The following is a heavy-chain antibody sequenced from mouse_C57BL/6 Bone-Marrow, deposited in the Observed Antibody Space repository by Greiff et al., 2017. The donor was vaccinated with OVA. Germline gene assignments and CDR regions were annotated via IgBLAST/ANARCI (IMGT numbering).Heavy chain of an antibody. V-gene: IGHV1-81*01. CDR2: IYPRSGDT. D-gene: IGHD2-3*01. CDR1: GYTFTSYC. J-gene: IGHJ4*01. CDR3: ARNGSYDVLDY. Sequence: QVQLQQSGPELARPGASVKMSCKASGYTFTSYCMNWVKQRPGQGLEWIGEIYPRSGDTSYNQKFKGKATLTADKSSSTAYMDLKSLTSEDSAVYYCARNGSYDVLDYRGQGTTVTVSS.